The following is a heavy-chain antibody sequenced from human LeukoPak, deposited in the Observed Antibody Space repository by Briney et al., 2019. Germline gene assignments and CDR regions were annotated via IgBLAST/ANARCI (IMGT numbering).Heavy chain of an antibody. J-gene: IGHJ4*02. Sequence: SETLSLTCTVSGGSISSTAYYWGWIRQPPGKGLEWIGSAYYSGSTYNNPSLKSRVTISVDTSKNQFSLKLSSVTAADTAVYYCARGAYRVFDYWGQGTLVTVSS. CDR1: GGSISSTAYY. V-gene: IGHV4-39*07. CDR3: ARGAYRVFDY. D-gene: IGHD4-11*01. CDR2: AYYSGST.